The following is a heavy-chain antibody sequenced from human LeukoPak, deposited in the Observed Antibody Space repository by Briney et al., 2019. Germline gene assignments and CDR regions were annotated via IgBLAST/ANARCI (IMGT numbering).Heavy chain of an antibody. CDR3: ARYQYYDFWSGPDY. CDR1: GYTFTSYD. CDR2: MNPNSGNT. D-gene: IGHD3-3*01. Sequence: VASVKVSCKASGYTFTSYDINWVRQATGQGLEWMGWMNPNSGNTGYAQKFQGRVTMTRNTSTSTAYMELSSLRSEDTAVYYCARYQYYDFWSGPDYWGQGTLVTVSS. J-gene: IGHJ4*02. V-gene: IGHV1-8*01.